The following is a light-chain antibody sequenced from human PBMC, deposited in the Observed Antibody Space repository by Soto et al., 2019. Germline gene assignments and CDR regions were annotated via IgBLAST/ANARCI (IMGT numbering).Light chain of an antibody. CDR3: QQYSAKWS. V-gene: IGKV1-5*03. CDR2: KAS. CDR1: ESISSW. Sequence: DIQMTQSPSTLSASVGDSVTITCRASESISSWLAWFQQKPGKAPKLLIQKASILESGVPLRFSGSESGTEFTLTISSLQPDDFATYFCQQYSAKWSFGQGTKVEIK. J-gene: IGKJ1*01.